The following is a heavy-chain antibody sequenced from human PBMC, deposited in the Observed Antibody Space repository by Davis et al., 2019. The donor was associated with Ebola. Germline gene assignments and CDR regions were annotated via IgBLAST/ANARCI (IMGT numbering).Heavy chain of an antibody. V-gene: IGHV5-51*01. D-gene: IGHD3-10*01. CDR1: GYSFTNYW. CDR2: IYCGDSDT. J-gene: IGHJ4*02. Sequence: GESLKISCKGSGYSFTNYWIAWVRQMPGKGPEWMGIIYCGDSDTRYSPSFEGQVTVSVDRSINTAHLHWSSLKASDTAMYYCARGPRSYFRAGGDDYWGQGTLVTVSS. CDR3: ARGPRSYFRAGGDDY.